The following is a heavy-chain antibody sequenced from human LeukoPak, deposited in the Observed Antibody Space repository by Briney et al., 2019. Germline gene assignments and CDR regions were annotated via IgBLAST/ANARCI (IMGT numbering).Heavy chain of an antibody. J-gene: IGHJ4*02. V-gene: IGHV3-15*01. CDR1: GFTFSSYA. Sequence: GGSLRLSCAASGFTFSSYAMSWVRQAPGKGLEWVGRIKSKVNGGTIEYAAPVKGRFTISRDDSENTVYLQMNSLKSEDTAVYYCCTGGYYLDFWGQGTLVSVSS. D-gene: IGHD3-22*01. CDR3: CTGGYYLDF. CDR2: IKSKVNGGTI.